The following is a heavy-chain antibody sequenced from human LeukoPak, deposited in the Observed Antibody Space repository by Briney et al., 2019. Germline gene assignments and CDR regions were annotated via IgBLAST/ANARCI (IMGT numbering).Heavy chain of an antibody. Sequence: NPSETLSLTCTVSGGSISSSSYYWGWIRQPPGKGLEWIGNIYYSGSTYYNPSLKSRVTISADTSKNQFSLKLSSVTAADTAVYYCARSYNRVVLLYYWGQGTLVTVSS. CDR2: IYYSGST. CDR3: ARSYNRVVLLYY. J-gene: IGHJ4*02. V-gene: IGHV4-39*01. CDR1: GGSISSSSYY. D-gene: IGHD3-10*01.